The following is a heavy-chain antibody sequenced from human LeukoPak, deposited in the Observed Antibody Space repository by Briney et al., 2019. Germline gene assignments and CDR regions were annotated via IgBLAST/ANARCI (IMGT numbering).Heavy chain of an antibody. CDR2: ISYDGSNK. V-gene: IGHV3-30*03. Sequence: LPGGSLRLSCAASGFTFSSYGMHWVRQAPGKGLEWVAVISYDGSNKYYADSVKGRFTISRDNSKNTLYLQMNSLRAEDTAVYYCARGVVPAAITSWFDPWGQGTLVTVSS. CDR3: ARGVVPAAITSWFDP. D-gene: IGHD2-2*01. J-gene: IGHJ5*02. CDR1: GFTFSSYG.